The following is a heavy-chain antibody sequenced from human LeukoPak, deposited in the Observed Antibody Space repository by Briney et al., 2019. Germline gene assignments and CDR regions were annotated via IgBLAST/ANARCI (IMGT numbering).Heavy chain of an antibody. CDR1: GYTFTSYD. D-gene: IGHD3-9*01. V-gene: IGHV1-8*01. CDR2: MNPNSGNT. J-gene: IGHJ4*02. Sequence: ASVKVSCKASGYTFTSYDINWVRQATGQGLEWMGWMNPNSGNTGYAQKFQGRVTMTRNTPISTAYMELSSLRSEDTAVYYCARESILTGYYHFDYWGQGTLVTVSS. CDR3: ARESILTGYYHFDY.